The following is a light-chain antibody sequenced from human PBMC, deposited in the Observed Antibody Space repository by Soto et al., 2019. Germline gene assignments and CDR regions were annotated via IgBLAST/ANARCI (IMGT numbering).Light chain of an antibody. CDR1: QSISSY. CDR2: AAS. Sequence: DIQMTQSPSSLSASGVDRVNSSFRASQSISSYLNWYHQKPGKAPKLLIYAASSLQSGVPPTFSGSGSGTDFTLTIRSLQPEDFATYYCQKSSSTPPITFGTGKRLEIK. CDR3: QKSSSTPPIT. V-gene: IGKV1-39*01. J-gene: IGKJ5*01.